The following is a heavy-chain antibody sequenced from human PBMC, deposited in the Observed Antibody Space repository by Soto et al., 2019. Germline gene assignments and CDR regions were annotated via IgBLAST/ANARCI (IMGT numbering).Heavy chain of an antibody. Sequence: QVQLVESGGGVVQPGTSLRLSCAASGFTFFSYAMHWVRQAPGKGLEWVAVISYDGSDKNYPDSVKGRFTISRDNSKNTLYLQINRLRPEDTAAYYCARDRYGTVTTPFEFWGQGTLVTVSS. J-gene: IGHJ4*02. CDR3: ARDRYGTVTTPFEF. CDR2: ISYDGSDK. V-gene: IGHV3-30-3*01. CDR1: GFTFFSYA. D-gene: IGHD4-17*01.